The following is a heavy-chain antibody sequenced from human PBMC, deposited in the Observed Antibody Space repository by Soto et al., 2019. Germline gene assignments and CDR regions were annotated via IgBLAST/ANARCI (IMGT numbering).Heavy chain of an antibody. CDR1: GGSISSDY. Sequence: HVQLQESGPGLVKPSQTLSLTCTVSGGSISSDYTGSTYYNPSLKSRLTISIDTSKNQFSLSLRSVPAADTAVYYCATVRAHYFDYWGQGTLVTVSS. CDR3: ATVRAHYFDY. V-gene: IGHV4-59*06. J-gene: IGHJ4*02. CDR2: TYY.